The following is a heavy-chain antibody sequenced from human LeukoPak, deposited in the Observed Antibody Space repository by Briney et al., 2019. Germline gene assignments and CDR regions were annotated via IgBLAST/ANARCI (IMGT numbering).Heavy chain of an antibody. CDR1: GGSINSYY. V-gene: IGHV4-59*01. CDR3: ARVGGTNYYYYGMDV. Sequence: PSETLSLTCIVSGGSINSYYWSWIRQPPGKGPEWIGYIYYSGSTNYNPSLKSRVTISVDTSKNQFSLKVSSVTAADTAMYYCARVGGTNYYYYGMDVWGQGTTVTVSS. J-gene: IGHJ6*02. D-gene: IGHD1-26*01. CDR2: IYYSGST.